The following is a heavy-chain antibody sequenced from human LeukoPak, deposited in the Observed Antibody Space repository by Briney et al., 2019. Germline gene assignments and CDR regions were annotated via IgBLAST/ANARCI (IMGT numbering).Heavy chain of an antibody. Sequence: GGSLGLSCAASGFTFSDYGMHWVRQTPGKGLEWVAFIRYDGDNKYYADSVKGRFTISRDNFKNTLYLQMNSLRAEDTAVYYCAKHPGHYYGSGSYSDYWGQGTLVTVSS. J-gene: IGHJ4*02. V-gene: IGHV3-30*02. CDR2: IRYDGDNK. CDR1: GFTFSDYG. CDR3: AKHPGHYYGSGSYSDY. D-gene: IGHD3-10*01.